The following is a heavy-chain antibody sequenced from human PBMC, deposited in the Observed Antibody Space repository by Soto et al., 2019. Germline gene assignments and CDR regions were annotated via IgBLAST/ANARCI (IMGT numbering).Heavy chain of an antibody. CDR3: VCGGNFFVY. V-gene: IGHV3-7*01. CDR2: LDQDGSER. D-gene: IGHD3-16*01. Sequence: ESGGGLVQPGGSLRLSCAASGFTFSTYSMTWVRRPPGKGLEWVANLDQDGSERYYVDSVRGRFTISRDNAKNSLYLQMNSLRAEDTAVYYCVCGGNFFVYWGQGTLVTVSP. J-gene: IGHJ4*02. CDR1: GFTFSTYS.